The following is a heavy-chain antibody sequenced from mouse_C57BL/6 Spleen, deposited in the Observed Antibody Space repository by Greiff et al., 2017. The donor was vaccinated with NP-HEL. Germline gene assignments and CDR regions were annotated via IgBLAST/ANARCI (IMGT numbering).Heavy chain of an antibody. CDR1: GYTFTEYT. Sequence: VQLQQSGAELVKPGASVKLSCKASGYTFTEYTIHWVKQRSGQGLEWIGWFYPGSGSIKYNEKFKDKATLTADKSSSTVYMELSRLTSEDSAVYFCAGHEEVYYGNSYYFDYWGQGTTLTVSS. CDR3: AGHEEVYYGNSYYFDY. D-gene: IGHD2-1*01. V-gene: IGHV1-62-2*01. CDR2: FYPGSGSI. J-gene: IGHJ2*01.